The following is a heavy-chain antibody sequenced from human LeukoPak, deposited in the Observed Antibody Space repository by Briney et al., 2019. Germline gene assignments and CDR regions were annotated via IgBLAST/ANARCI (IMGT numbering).Heavy chain of an antibody. CDR2: IYYSGST. CDR1: GGSFSTYY. CDR3: ARENSYYDSSGYYYGSGYFDY. D-gene: IGHD3-22*01. J-gene: IGHJ4*02. Sequence: SETLPLTCTVSGGSFSTYYWSWIRQPPGKGLEWIGYIYYSGSTNYNPSLQSRVTISVDTSKNQFSLRLSSVTAADTAMYYCARENSYYDSSGYYYGSGYFDYWGQGTLVTVSS. V-gene: IGHV4-59*01.